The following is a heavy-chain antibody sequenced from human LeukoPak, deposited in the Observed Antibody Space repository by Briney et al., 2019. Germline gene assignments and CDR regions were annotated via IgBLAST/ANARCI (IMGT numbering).Heavy chain of an antibody. V-gene: IGHV1-46*01. J-gene: IGHJ4*02. CDR1: GYTFTSYY. Sequence: ASVKVSCKASGYTFTSYYMHWVRQAPGQGLEWMGIINPSGGSTSYAQKFQGRVTMTRDTSTSTVYMELSNLRSEDTAVYYCARHGYAEYYFDYWGQGTLVTVSS. CDR3: ARHGYAEYYFDY. CDR2: INPSGGST. D-gene: IGHD5-18*01.